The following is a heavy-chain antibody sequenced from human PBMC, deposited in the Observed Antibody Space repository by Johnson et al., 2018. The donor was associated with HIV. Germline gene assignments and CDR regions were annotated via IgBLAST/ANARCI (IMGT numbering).Heavy chain of an antibody. V-gene: IGHV3-11*04. CDR2: ISSSGKST. CDR1: GSTFSDYY. J-gene: IGHJ3*02. Sequence: QVQLVESGGDLVKAGGSLRLSCAASGSTFSDYYMSWIRQAPGTGLEWVSYISSSGKSTNYADSVKGRFTISRDNAKNSLYLQMNSLRADDTAVYYCARGGSDVFDIWGRGTMVTVSS. D-gene: IGHD3-16*01. CDR3: ARGGSDVFDI.